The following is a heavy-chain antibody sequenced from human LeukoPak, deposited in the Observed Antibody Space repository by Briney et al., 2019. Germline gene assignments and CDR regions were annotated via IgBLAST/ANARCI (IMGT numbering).Heavy chain of an antibody. CDR3: ARDGIEVAGTGYFDY. D-gene: IGHD6-13*01. CDR2: IFYSGGT. CDR1: GGSISSNIHY. J-gene: IGHJ4*01. V-gene: IGHV4-39*02. Sequence: SETLSLTCSVSGGSISSNIHYWAWLRQPPGKGLEWIVIIFYSGGTDYNASVKSRVTMSVDTSKNQSSLKLSSVTAADTAVYYCARDGIEVAGTGYFDYWEHGALVTVSS.